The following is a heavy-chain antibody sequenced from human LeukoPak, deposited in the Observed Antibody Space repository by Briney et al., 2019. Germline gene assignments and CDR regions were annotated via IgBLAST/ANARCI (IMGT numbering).Heavy chain of an antibody. CDR1: GFTFSSYW. V-gene: IGHV3-7*01. CDR2: IKQDGSEK. CDR3: VRRFWSGYYPNYYYYYYYMDV. Sequence: PGGSLRLSCAASGFTFSSYWMSWVRQAPGKGLEWVANIKQDGSEKYYVDSVKGRFTISRDNAKNSLYLQMNSLRAEDTAVYYCVRRFWSGYYPNYYYYYYYMDVWGKGTTVTVSS. D-gene: IGHD3-3*01. J-gene: IGHJ6*03.